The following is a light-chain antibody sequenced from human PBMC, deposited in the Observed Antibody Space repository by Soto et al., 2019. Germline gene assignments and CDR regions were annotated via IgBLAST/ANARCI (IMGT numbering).Light chain of an antibody. CDR1: QTISSSY. J-gene: IGKJ3*01. V-gene: IGKV3-20*01. Sequence: EIVLSQSPGTLSLSPGERATLSCRASQTISSSYFAWYQQKPGQAPRLLISGASSRATGIPDRFSGSGSGTDFTLTISRLEPEDFAVYFCQQYGSSPPITFGPGTKVD. CDR3: QQYGSSPPIT. CDR2: GAS.